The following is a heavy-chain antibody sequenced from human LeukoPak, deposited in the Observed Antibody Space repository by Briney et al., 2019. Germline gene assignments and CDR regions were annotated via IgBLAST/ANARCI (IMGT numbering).Heavy chain of an antibody. CDR2: INPSGGST. CDR3: ARGPALGDGMDV. D-gene: IGHD5-18*01. J-gene: IGHJ6*02. CDR1: GFTFSRYY. Sequence: ASVKVSCKASGFTFSRYYVHWVRQAPGQGLEWMGIINPSGGSTTYAQNFQGRVTMTRDTSTSTVYMELSSLRSEDTAVCYCARGPALGDGMDVWGQGTTVTVSS. V-gene: IGHV1-46*01.